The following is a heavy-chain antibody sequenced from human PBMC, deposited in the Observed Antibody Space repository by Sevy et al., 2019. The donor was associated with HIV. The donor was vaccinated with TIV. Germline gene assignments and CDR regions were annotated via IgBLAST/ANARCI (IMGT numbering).Heavy chain of an antibody. D-gene: IGHD3-10*01. CDR2: ISYDGSNK. CDR1: GFTFSSYG. V-gene: IGHV3-30*03. CDR3: ASQRITMVRGVIGLDY. J-gene: IGHJ4*02. Sequence: GGSLILSCAASGFTFSSYGMHWVRQAPGKGLEWVAVISYDGSNKYYADSVKGRFTISRDNSKNTLYLQMNSLRAEDTAVYYCASQRITMVRGVIGLDYWGQGTLVTVSS.